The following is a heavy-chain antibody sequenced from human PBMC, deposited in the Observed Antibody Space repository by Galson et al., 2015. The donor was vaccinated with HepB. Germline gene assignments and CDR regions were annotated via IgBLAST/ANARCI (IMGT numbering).Heavy chain of an antibody. CDR2: ISYDGSNK. V-gene: IGHV3-30-3*01. J-gene: IGHJ4*02. Sequence: SLRLSCAASGFTFSSYAMHWVRRAPGKGLEWVAVISYDGSNKYYADSVKGRFTISRDNSKNTLYLQMNSLRAEDTAVYYCASGLQRSGWYPVIDYWGQGTLVTVSS. D-gene: IGHD6-19*01. CDR3: ASGLQRSGWYPVIDY. CDR1: GFTFSSYA.